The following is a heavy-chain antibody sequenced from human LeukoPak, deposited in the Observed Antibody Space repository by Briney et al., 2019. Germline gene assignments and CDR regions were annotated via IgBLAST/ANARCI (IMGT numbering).Heavy chain of an antibody. CDR1: GGSISSSSYY. CDR2: IYYSGST. J-gene: IGHJ4*02. CDR3: ARRLAEYCSGGSCYGGIFDY. D-gene: IGHD2-15*01. V-gene: IGHV4-39*01. Sequence: SETLSLTCTVSGGSISSSSYYWGWIRQPPGKGLAWIGSIYYSGSTYYNPSLKSRVTISVDTSKNQFSLKLSSVTAADTAVYYCARRLAEYCSGGSCYGGIFDYWGQGTLVTVSS.